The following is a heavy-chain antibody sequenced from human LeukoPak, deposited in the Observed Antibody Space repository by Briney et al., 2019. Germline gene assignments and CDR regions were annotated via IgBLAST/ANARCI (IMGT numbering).Heavy chain of an antibody. CDR2: IYYSGST. CDR3: ARDLISITIFGVVSRYFDY. Sequence: SETLSLTCTVSGGSVSSGSYYWSWIRQPPGTGLEWIGYIYYSGSTNYNPSLKSRVTISVDTSKNQFSLKLSSVTAADTAVYYCARDLISITIFGVVSRYFDYWGQGTLVTVSS. CDR1: GGSVSSGSYY. V-gene: IGHV4-61*01. J-gene: IGHJ4*02. D-gene: IGHD3-3*01.